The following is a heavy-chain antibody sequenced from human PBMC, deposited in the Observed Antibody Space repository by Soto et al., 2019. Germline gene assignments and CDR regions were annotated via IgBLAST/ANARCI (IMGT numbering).Heavy chain of an antibody. Sequence: GGYLRLSCAASGFIFSSYAMSWVRQAPGKGLEWVSAISGSGGSTYYADSVKGRFTISRDNSKNTLYLQMNSLRAEDTAVYYFAKEKISTSCCNLFDPWGQGTLVTVSA. CDR3: AKEKISTSCCNLFDP. V-gene: IGHV3-23*01. CDR2: ISGSGGST. D-gene: IGHD2-2*01. CDR1: GFIFSSYA. J-gene: IGHJ5*02.